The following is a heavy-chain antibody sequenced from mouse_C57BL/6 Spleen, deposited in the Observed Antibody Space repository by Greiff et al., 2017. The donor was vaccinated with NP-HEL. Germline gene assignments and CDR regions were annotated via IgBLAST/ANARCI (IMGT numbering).Heavy chain of an antibody. CDR3: TRYLAGAMDY. J-gene: IGHJ4*01. Sequence: EVKLVESGGGLVQPGGSLSLSCAASGFTFTDYYMSWVRQPPGKALEWLGFIRHKANGYQTEYSASVKGRFTISRDNSQSIIYLQMNALRAEDSATYYCTRYLAGAMDYWGQGTSVTVSS. V-gene: IGHV7-3*01. CDR1: GFTFTDYY. CDR2: IRHKANGYQT.